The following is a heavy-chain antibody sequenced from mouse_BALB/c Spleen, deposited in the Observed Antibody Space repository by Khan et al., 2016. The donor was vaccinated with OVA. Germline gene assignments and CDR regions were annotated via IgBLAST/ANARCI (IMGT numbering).Heavy chain of an antibody. Sequence: QVQLQQSGAELVKPGASVKLSCKASGYTFTSYYMYWVKQRPGQGLEWIGEINPSNGGTTFNEKFKSKATLTVEKSSSPAYMQLSSLTSEDSAGYFCTRGGNYPYYDVVDYGGQGTSVTVSS. V-gene: IGHV1S81*02. CDR3: TRGGNYPYYDVVDY. J-gene: IGHJ4*01. CDR2: INPSNGGT. CDR1: GYTFTSYY. D-gene: IGHD2-1*01.